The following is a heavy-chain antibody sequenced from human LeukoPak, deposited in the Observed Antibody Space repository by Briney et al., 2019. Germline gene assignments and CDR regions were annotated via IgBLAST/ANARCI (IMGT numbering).Heavy chain of an antibody. CDR2: ISRSSSTI. J-gene: IGHJ3*02. Sequence: GGSLRLSCAASGFTFSTYSMSWVRQAPGKGLEWVSYISRSSSTIYYADSVKCRFTISRDIAKNSLYLQMTSLRAEDTAVYYCARSLRDAFDIWGQGTMVTVSS. CDR1: GFTFSTYS. CDR3: ARSLRDAFDI. V-gene: IGHV3-48*01.